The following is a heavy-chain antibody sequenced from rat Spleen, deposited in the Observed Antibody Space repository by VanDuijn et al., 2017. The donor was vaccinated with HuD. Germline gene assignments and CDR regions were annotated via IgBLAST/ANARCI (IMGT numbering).Heavy chain of an antibody. CDR1: GFTFNNYW. V-gene: IGHV5-31*01. CDR2: ITNASGRT. J-gene: IGHJ4*01. CDR3: ATDGYYDGTYYSVYVMDA. D-gene: IGHD1-12*02. Sequence: EVQLVESGGGLVQPGGSLKLSCVASGFTFNNYWMTWIRQAPGKGLEWVASITNASGRTYYPDSVKGRFTISRDTARNTLYLQMNSLRSEDTATYYCATDGYYDGTYYSVYVMDAWGQGASVTVSS.